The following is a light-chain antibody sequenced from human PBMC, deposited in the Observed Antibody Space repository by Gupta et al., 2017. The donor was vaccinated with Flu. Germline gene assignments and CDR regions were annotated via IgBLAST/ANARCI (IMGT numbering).Light chain of an antibody. CDR1: SNDVGRYNR. CDR2: DVT. CDR3: SSHAGSVTWV. V-gene: IGLV2-11*01. Sequence: QSAPTPPRSVSGSPGQSVNISCTGTSNDVGRYNRVSWSEQRTGKAPKLILYDVTKRPAGVPGRFSASKAGNTASLTISAHQADDEADYYCSSHAGSVTWVFGTGTTFTVL. J-gene: IGLJ1*01.